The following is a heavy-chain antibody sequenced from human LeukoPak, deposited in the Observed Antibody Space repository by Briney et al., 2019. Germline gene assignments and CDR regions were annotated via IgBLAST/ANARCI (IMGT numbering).Heavy chain of an antibody. D-gene: IGHD3-10*01. CDR2: IYSGGRT. Sequence: GGSLRPSCAASAFTVSSNYMSWVRQAPGKVLEWVSIIYSGGRTFYADSLKGRFTISRDNAKNSLYLQMNSLRAEDTAVYYCARESLWFGESSSALFDYWGQGTLVTVSS. V-gene: IGHV3-53*01. CDR1: AFTVSSNY. J-gene: IGHJ4*02. CDR3: ARESLWFGESSSALFDY.